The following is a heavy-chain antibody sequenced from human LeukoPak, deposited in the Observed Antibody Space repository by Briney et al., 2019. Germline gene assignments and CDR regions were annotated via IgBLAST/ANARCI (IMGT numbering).Heavy chain of an antibody. J-gene: IGHJ6*02. CDR1: GGSISSSSYS. V-gene: IGHV4-39*07. CDR3: ARGRDWNYLYYYYYGMDV. Sequence: SETLSLTCTVSGGSISSSSYSWSWIRQPPGKGLEWIGEINHSGSTNYNPSLKSRVTISVDTSKNQFSLKLSSVTAADTAVYYCARGRDWNYLYYYYYGMDVWGQGTTVTVSS. D-gene: IGHD1-7*01. CDR2: INHSGST.